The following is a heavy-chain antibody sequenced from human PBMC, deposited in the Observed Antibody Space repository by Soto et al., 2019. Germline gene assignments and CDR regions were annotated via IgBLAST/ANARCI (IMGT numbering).Heavy chain of an antibody. Sequence: SVKVSCKASGGTFSSYAISWVRQAPGQGLEWMGGIIPIFGTANYAQKSQGRVTITADKSTSTAYMELSSLRSEDTAVYYCARGGLAAPYYYYYYGMDVWGQGTTVTVSS. J-gene: IGHJ6*02. D-gene: IGHD6-6*01. CDR3: ARGGLAAPYYYYYYGMDV. CDR1: GGTFSSYA. V-gene: IGHV1-69*06. CDR2: IIPIFGTA.